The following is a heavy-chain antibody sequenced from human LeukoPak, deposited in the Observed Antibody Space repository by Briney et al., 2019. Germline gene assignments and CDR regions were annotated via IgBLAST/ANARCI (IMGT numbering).Heavy chain of an antibody. CDR1: GYPINSAYY. V-gene: IGHV4-38-2*01. Sequence: PSETLSLTCAVSGYPINSAYYWVWVRQPPGKGLEWIGSLYHPDSTYYNPSLESRVTMSVDTSRNHFSLKLSFVTAADTAVYYCARLYDSYFYYYLDLWGTGTTVTVSS. CDR2: LYHPDST. J-gene: IGHJ6*03. D-gene: IGHD2-8*01. CDR3: ARLYDSYFYYYLDL.